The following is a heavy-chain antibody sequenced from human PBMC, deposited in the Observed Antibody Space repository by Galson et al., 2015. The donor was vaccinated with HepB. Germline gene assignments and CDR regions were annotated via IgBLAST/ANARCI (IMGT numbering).Heavy chain of an antibody. D-gene: IGHD3-16*01. CDR1: GFTFSSYG. V-gene: IGHV3-30*18. J-gene: IGHJ4*02. CDR3: AKDWGQTQHGSHFDY. Sequence: SLRLSCAASGFTFSSYGMHWVRQAPGKGLEWVAVISYDGNNKYYADSVKGRFTISRDNSKNTLYLQMNSLRAEDTAIYFCAKDWGQTQHGSHFDYWGQGTLVTVSS. CDR2: ISYDGNNK.